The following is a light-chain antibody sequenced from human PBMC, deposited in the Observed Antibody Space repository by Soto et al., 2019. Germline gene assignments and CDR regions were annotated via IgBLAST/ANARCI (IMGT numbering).Light chain of an antibody. CDR1: SSDVGGYNY. CDR2: EVS. V-gene: IGLV2-14*01. Sequence: QSALAQPASVSGSPGQSITISCTGTSSDVGGYNYVSWYQQHPGKARTLMIYEVSNLPSGVSNRFFGSKSGNTASLTISGIQAEDAADYYCSSYTSSSNRDVGNGTK. J-gene: IGLJ1*01. CDR3: SSYTSSSNRD.